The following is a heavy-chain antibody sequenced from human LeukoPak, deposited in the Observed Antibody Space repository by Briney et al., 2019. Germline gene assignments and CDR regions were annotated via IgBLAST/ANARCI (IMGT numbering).Heavy chain of an antibody. CDR1: GFTFSSYE. V-gene: IGHV3-48*03. D-gene: IGHD6-19*01. Sequence: GGSLRLSCAASGFTFSSYEMNWVRQAPGKGLEWVSYISSSGSTIYYADSVKGRFTISRDNAKNSLYLQMNSLRAEDTAVYYCARVSSGWTDSDYWGQGTLVTVSS. CDR3: ARVSSGWTDSDY. J-gene: IGHJ4*02. CDR2: ISSSGSTI.